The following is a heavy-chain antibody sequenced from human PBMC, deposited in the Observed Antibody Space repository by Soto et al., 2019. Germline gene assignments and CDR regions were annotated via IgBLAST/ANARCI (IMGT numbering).Heavy chain of an antibody. Sequence: QVQLVESGGGVVQPGRSLRLSCAASGFTFSSYGMHWVRQAPGKGLEWVAVISYDGSNKYYADSVKGRFTISRDNSKNTLYLQMNSLRAEDTAVYYCAKDRRELGISYYFDYWGQGTLVTVSS. J-gene: IGHJ4*02. CDR2: ISYDGSNK. CDR3: AKDRRELGISYYFDY. D-gene: IGHD6-6*01. CDR1: GFTFSSYG. V-gene: IGHV3-30*18.